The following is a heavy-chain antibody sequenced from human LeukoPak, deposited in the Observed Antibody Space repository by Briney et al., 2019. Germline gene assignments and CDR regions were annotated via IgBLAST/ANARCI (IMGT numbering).Heavy chain of an antibody. CDR3: ARSYDSSGFVVY. Sequence: SETLSLTCAVYGVSFSGYYWSWIRQPPGKGLEWIGEINHSGSTNYNPSLKSRVTISVDTSKNQFSLKLSSVTAADTAVYYCARSYDSSGFVVYWGQGTLVTVSS. D-gene: IGHD3-22*01. V-gene: IGHV4-34*01. J-gene: IGHJ4*02. CDR2: INHSGST. CDR1: GVSFSGYY.